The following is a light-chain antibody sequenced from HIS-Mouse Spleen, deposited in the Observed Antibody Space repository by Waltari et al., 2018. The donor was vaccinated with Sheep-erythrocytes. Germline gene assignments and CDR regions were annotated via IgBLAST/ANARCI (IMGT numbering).Light chain of an antibody. CDR2: KAS. CDR1: QSISSW. Sequence: DIQMTQSPSTLSAFVGTRVTITCRASQSISSWLAWYQQKPGKAPKLLIYKASSLESGVPSRFSGSGSGTEFTLTISSLQPDDFATYYCQQYNSYPLTFGGGTKVEIK. CDR3: QQYNSYPLT. J-gene: IGKJ4*01. V-gene: IGKV1-5*03.